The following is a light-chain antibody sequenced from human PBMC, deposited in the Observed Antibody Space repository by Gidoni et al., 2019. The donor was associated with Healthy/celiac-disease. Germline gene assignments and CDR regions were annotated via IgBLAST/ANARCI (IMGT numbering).Light chain of an antibody. CDR3: QHRSNWPSIT. Sequence: EIVLTQSPATLSLSPGERATLSCRASQSVSSYLAWYQQKPGQAPRLLIYDASNRATDIPARFSGSGSGTDFTLTISSLEPEDFAVYYCQHRSNWPSITFXQXTRLEIK. J-gene: IGKJ5*01. CDR1: QSVSSY. CDR2: DAS. V-gene: IGKV3-11*01.